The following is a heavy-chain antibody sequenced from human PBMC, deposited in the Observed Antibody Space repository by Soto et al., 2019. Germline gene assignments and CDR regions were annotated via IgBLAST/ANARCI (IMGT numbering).Heavy chain of an antibody. CDR1: GYSFTSYW. Sequence: PGESLKISCKGSGYSFTSYWIGWVRQMPGKGLEWMGIIYPGDSDTRYSPSFQGQVTISANKSISTAYLQWSSLKASDTAMYYCAGFLSRSLFSFDYWGQGTLVTVSS. D-gene: IGHD6-13*01. CDR3: AGFLSRSLFSFDY. J-gene: IGHJ4*02. V-gene: IGHV5-51*01. CDR2: IYPGDSDT.